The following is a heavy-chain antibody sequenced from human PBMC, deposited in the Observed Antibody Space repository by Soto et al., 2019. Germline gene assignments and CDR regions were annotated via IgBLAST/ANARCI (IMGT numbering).Heavy chain of an antibody. D-gene: IGHD3-22*01. CDR2: IYYSGST. CDR1: GGSISRSSSY. V-gene: IGHV4-39*01. Sequence: SETLSLTCTVSGGSISRSSSYWGWIRQPPGKGLEWIASIYYSGSTFCNPSLKSRVTISVDTSKSQFSLKLTSVTAADTAVYYCATEETGPFGGSQVVVVTPSIDYWGQGTLVTVSS. CDR3: ATEETGPFGGSQVVVVTPSIDY. J-gene: IGHJ4*02.